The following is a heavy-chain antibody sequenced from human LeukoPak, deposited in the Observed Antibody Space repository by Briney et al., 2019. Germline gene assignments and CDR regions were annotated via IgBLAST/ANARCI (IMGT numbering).Heavy chain of an antibody. CDR3: ARSIAAAGISGNWFDP. CDR2: IYYSGST. J-gene: IGHJ5*02. D-gene: IGHD6-13*01. Sequence: SETLSLTCTVAGGSISSYYWSWIRQPPGKGLEWIGYIYYSGSTNYNPSLKSRVTISVDTSKNQFSLKLSSVTAADTAVYYCARSIAAAGISGNWFDPWGQGTLVTVSS. CDR1: GGSISSYY. V-gene: IGHV4-59*01.